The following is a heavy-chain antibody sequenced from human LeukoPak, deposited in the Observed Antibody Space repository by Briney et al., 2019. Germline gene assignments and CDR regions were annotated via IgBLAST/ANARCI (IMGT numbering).Heavy chain of an antibody. CDR3: ARDRGGDSFDI. CDR1: GGSVSSGNFY. D-gene: IGHD2-21*01. CDR2: IHTSGNT. J-gene: IGHJ3*02. Sequence: PSETLSLTCTVSGGSVSSGNFYWTWIRQPAGTQLERIGRIHTSGNTNHNPSLWSRVTISTDTSKSQFSLTLNFVTAADTAVYYCARDRGGDSFDIWGQGTTVTVSS. V-gene: IGHV4-61*02.